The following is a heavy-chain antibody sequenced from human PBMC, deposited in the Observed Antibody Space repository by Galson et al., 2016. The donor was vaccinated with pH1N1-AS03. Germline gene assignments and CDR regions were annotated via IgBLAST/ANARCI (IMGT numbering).Heavy chain of an antibody. CDR1: GASISSGYYY. CDR3: ARGGVMVPTNLEAFDI. D-gene: IGHD5-12*01. J-gene: IGHJ3*02. V-gene: IGHV4-31*03. CDR2: VFYSGGT. Sequence: TLSLTCTVSGASISSGYYYWSWIRHHPGKGLEWIGYVFYSGGTYYNPSLKSRFTTSLDTSKNQFSLKLNSVTAADTAVYFCARGGVMVPTNLEAFDIWGQGTMVIVSS.